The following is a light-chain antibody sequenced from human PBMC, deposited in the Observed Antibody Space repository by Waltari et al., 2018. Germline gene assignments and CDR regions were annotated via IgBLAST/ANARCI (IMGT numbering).Light chain of an antibody. CDR2: WAS. J-gene: IGKJ3*01. CDR3: QQYYSDPFT. V-gene: IGKV4-1*01. Sequence: DIVMTQSPDSLAVSLGERATIHCKSNQSLLHKSNQKDYLAWYQKKPGQPPNLLIYWASTRESGVPDRVSGSGSGTDFTLTINNLQPEDVATYYCQQYYSDPFTFGPGTMVDIK. CDR1: QSLLHKSNQKDY.